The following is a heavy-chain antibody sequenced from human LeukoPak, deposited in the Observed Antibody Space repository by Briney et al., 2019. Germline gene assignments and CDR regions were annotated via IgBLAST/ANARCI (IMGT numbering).Heavy chain of an antibody. CDR2: INHSGST. V-gene: IGHV4-34*01. J-gene: IGHJ4*02. Sequence: PSETLSFTCGVYGGSFSGYFWTWIRQPPGKGLEWIGEINHSGSTNYNPSLKSRVTISVDTSKNQFALKLSSVTAADTAVYYCARGRDYDFWSGYWGFDCWGQGTLVTVSS. D-gene: IGHD3-3*01. CDR3: ARGRDYDFWSGYWGFDC. CDR1: GGSFSGYF.